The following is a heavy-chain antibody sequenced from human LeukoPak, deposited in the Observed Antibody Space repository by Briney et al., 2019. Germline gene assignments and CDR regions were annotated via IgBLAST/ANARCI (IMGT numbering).Heavy chain of an antibody. V-gene: IGHV3-7*03. J-gene: IGHJ4*02. CDR3: ARSLPYGTTWYGRSDF. CDR2: IRQDGDTK. D-gene: IGHD6-13*01. Sequence: ASLRLSCAASGFPFNAYWMTWVRHAPGKGLEWVANIRQDGDTKYYVDSVKGRFTISRDNAMNSLYLQMNSLRAEDTAIYYCARSLPYGTTWYGRSDFWGQGTLVTVSS. CDR1: GFPFNAYW.